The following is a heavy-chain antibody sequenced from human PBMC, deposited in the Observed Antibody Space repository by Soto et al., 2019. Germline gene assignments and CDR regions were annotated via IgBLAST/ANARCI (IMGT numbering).Heavy chain of an antibody. Sequence: GASVKVSCKVSGYTLTELSMHWVRQAPGKGLEWMGGFDPEDGETIYAQKFQGRVTMTEDTSTDTAYMELSSLRSEDTAVYYCAPDLRKYLGSSWYVGSYYGMDVWGQGTTVTVSS. J-gene: IGHJ6*02. CDR2: FDPEDGET. CDR1: GYTLTELS. D-gene: IGHD6-13*01. V-gene: IGHV1-24*01. CDR3: APDLRKYLGSSWYVGSYYGMDV.